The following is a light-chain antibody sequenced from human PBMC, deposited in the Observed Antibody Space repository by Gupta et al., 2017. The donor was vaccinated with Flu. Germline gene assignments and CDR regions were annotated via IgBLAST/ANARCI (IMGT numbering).Light chain of an antibody. CDR1: QGISSY. CDR3: QQDDSYPST. J-gene: IGKJ2*01. V-gene: IGKV1-8*01. CDR2: AAS. Sequence: PSSLSASTGDRVTITCRASQGISSYLAWYQQKPGKAPKLLIYAASTLQSGVPSRFSGSGSGTDFTLTISCLQSEDFATYYCQQDDSYPSTFGQGTKLEIK.